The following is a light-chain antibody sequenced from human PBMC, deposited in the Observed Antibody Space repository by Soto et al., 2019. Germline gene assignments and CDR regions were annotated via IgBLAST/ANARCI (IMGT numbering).Light chain of an antibody. CDR3: QQRTNSPPWT. J-gene: IGKJ1*01. Sequence: EIVLTQSPATLSLSPGEGASLSCRASQNISTYLAWYQQRPGQVPRLLIYGVSKRAPAIPPRFSGSGSVTDFTLSVSGLETEDFATYYCQQRTNSPPWTFGQGTRVELK. V-gene: IGKV3-11*01. CDR2: GVS. CDR1: QNISTY.